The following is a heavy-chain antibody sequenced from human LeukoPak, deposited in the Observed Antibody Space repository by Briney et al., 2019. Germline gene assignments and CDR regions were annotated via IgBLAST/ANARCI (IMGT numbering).Heavy chain of an antibody. J-gene: IGHJ4*02. CDR2: IYYSGST. D-gene: IGHD3-9*01. Sequence: WVRQAPGKGLEWIGSIYYSGSTYYNPSLKSRVTISVDTSKNQFSLKLSSVTAADTAVYYCARVQLRYFDWFYFDYWGQGTLVTVSS. V-gene: IGHV4-39*07. CDR3: ARVQLRYFDWFYFDY.